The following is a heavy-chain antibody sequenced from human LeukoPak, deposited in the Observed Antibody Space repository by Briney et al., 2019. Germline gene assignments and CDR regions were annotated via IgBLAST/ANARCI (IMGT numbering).Heavy chain of an antibody. V-gene: IGHV3-21*01. J-gene: IGHJ4*02. D-gene: IGHD3-10*01. CDR1: GFTFSSYS. CDR3: ARDVWFGELSGGYYFDY. CDR2: ISSSSSYI. Sequence: GGSLRLSCAASGFTFSSYSMNWVRQAPGKRLEWVSSISSSSSYIYYADSVKGRFAISRDNAKNSLYLQMNSLRAEDTAVYYCARDVWFGELSGGYYFDYWGQGTLVTVSS.